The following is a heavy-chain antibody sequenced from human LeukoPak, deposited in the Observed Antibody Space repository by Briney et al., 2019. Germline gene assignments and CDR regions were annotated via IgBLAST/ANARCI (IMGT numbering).Heavy chain of an antibody. CDR2: VSYDGNNK. J-gene: IGHJ5*02. V-gene: IGHV3-30*03. CDR3: ARAAAGTTWFDP. CDR1: GFTFSNYA. Sequence: GRSLRLSCTASGFTFSNYAMHWVRQAPGKGLEWVAVVSYDGNNKYYADSVKGRFTISRDNSKNMIYMQMNSLRTEDTAVYYCARAAAGTTWFDPWGQGTLVTVSS. D-gene: IGHD1-7*01.